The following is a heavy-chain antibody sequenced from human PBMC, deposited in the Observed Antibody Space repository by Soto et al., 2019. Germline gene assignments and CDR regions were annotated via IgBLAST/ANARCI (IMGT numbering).Heavy chain of an antibody. Sequence: SETLSLACTVSGGSISGGDYYWSWIRQPPGRGREWIGYTYYSGSTYYNPSLKSRVTISVDTSKNQFSLKLSSVTAADTAVYYCARELATIGWYFDLWGRGTLVTVS. D-gene: IGHD5-12*01. J-gene: IGHJ2*01. CDR1: GGSISGGDYY. CDR3: ARELATIGWYFDL. V-gene: IGHV4-30-4*01. CDR2: TYYSGST.